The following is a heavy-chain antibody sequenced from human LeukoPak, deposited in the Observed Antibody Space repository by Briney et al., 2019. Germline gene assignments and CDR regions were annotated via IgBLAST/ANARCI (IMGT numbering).Heavy chain of an antibody. D-gene: IGHD5-12*01. CDR1: GGSISRYY. Sequence: KPSETLSLTCTVSGGSISRYYWSWIRPPPGKGLEWVGDIYYSGSTNYNPSLKSRLTTTVVTTKNQFSLQLSSVTAAATAVYYCARASRFGYSGYDYGYWGQGTLVTVSS. CDR3: ARASRFGYSGYDYGY. V-gene: IGHV4-59*01. J-gene: IGHJ4*02. CDR2: IYYSGST.